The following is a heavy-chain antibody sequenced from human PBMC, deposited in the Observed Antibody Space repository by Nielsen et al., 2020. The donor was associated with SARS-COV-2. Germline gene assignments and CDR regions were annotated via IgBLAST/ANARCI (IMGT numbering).Heavy chain of an antibody. CDR1: GFTFSSYG. V-gene: IGHV3-33*01. J-gene: IGHJ4*02. Sequence: GASLKISCAASGFTFSSYGMHWVRQAPGKGLEWVAVIWYDGSNKYYADSVKGRFTISRDNSKNTLYLQMNSLRAEDTAVYYCAREGGRKFFDYWGQGTLVTVSS. D-gene: IGHD1-1*01. CDR3: AREGGRKFFDY. CDR2: IWYDGSNK.